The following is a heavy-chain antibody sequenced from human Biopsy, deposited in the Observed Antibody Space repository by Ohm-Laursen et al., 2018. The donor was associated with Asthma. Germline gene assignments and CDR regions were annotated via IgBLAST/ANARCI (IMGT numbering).Heavy chain of an antibody. J-gene: IGHJ6*02. V-gene: IGHV1-18*01. CDR3: ARAVDYSHYYGIDV. D-gene: IGHD3-10*01. CDR1: GHTFNSAG. CDR2: ISVYNGNT. Sequence: ASVKVSCKTSGHTFNSAGITWVRQAPGQGLEWMGWISVYNGNTKVAQKLQDRVTMITDTSTSTAYMQLRSLRSDDTAVYFCARAVDYSHYYGIDVWGQGTTVTVS.